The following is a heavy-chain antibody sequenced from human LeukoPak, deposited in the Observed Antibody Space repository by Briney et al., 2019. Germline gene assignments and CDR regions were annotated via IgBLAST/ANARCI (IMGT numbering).Heavy chain of an antibody. V-gene: IGHV3-33*06. CDR2: IWYDGSNK. D-gene: IGHD6-13*01. J-gene: IGHJ4*02. Sequence: GRSLRLSCAASGFTFSSYGMHWVRQAPGKGLEWVAVIWYDGSNKYYADSVKGRFTISRDNSKNTLYLQMNSLGAEDTAVYYCAKGAAAAGKGDYFDYWGQGTLVTVSS. CDR1: GFTFSSYG. CDR3: AKGAAAAGKGDYFDY.